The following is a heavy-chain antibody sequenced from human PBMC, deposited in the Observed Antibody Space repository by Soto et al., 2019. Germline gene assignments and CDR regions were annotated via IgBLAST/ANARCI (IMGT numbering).Heavy chain of an antibody. V-gene: IGHV3-30*03. Sequence: PGGSLRLSCAASGFTFSSYGMHWVRQAPGKGLEWVAVISYDGSNKYYADSVKGRFTISRDNSKNTLYLQMNSLRAEDTAVYYCASPYYYDSSGYYYPPAFDIWGQGTMVTVSS. D-gene: IGHD3-22*01. J-gene: IGHJ3*02. CDR2: ISYDGSNK. CDR3: ASPYYYDSSGYYYPPAFDI. CDR1: GFTFSSYG.